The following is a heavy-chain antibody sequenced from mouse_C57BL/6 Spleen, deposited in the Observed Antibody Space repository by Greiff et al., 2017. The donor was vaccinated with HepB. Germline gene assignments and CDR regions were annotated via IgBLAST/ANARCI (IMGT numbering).Heavy chain of an antibody. CDR2: INPNNGGT. Sequence: VQLKESGPELVKPGASVKIPCKASGYTFTDYNMDWVKQSHGKSLEWIGDINPNNGGTIYNQKFKGKATLTVDKSSSTAYMELRSLTSEDTAVYYCARREVTRTWYFDVWGTGTTVTVSS. V-gene: IGHV1-18*01. CDR1: GYTFTDYN. D-gene: IGHD2-2*01. CDR3: ARREVTRTWYFDV. J-gene: IGHJ1*03.